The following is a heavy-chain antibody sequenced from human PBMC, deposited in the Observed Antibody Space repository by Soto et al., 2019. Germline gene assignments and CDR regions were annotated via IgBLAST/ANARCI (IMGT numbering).Heavy chain of an antibody. CDR1: GGTFSSYA. CDR3: ARDRGPSSGYYPYWFDP. J-gene: IGHJ5*02. Sequence: SVKVSCKASGGTFSSYAISWVRQAPGQGLERMGEVIPIFGTANYAQKFQGRVTITADESTSTAYMELSSLRSEDTAVYYCARDRGPSSGYYPYWFDPWGQGTLVTVSS. D-gene: IGHD3-22*01. V-gene: IGHV1-69*13. CDR2: VIPIFGTA.